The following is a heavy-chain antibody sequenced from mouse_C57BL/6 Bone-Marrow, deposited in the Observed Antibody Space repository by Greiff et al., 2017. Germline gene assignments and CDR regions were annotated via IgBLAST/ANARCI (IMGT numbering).Heavy chain of an antibody. CDR3: ASGYDGYDD. Sequence: VQLQQSGAELVKPGASVKLSCKASGYTFTSYWMHWVQQRPGRGLEWIGWIGPNSGGTKYTEKFKSKATLTVDKTSSTAYMQLSSLTSEDSAVYCCASGYDGYDDWGQGTTLTVSS. CDR1: GYTFTSYW. D-gene: IGHD2-3*01. J-gene: IGHJ2*01. CDR2: IGPNSGGT. V-gene: IGHV1-72*01.